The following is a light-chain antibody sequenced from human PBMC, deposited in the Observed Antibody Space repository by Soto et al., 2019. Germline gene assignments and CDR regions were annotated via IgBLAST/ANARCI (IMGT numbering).Light chain of an antibody. Sequence: QSALTQPPSASGSPGQSVAISCTGTASDIGGYTFVSWYQQHPGKAPKFLIYDVNKRPSGVPDRFSGSKSGNTASLTVSGLQAEDEADYYCSAHGGTNPYVFGTGTKLTVL. CDR1: ASDIGGYTF. CDR2: DVN. V-gene: IGLV2-8*01. J-gene: IGLJ1*01. CDR3: SAHGGTNPYV.